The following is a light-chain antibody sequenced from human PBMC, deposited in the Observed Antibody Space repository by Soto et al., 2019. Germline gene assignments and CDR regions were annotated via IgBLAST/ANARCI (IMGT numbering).Light chain of an antibody. CDR2: EVA. Sequence: QSVLAQPASVSGSPGQSITISCTGTSSDVGAYNYVSWYQQHPGKAPKLILSEVANRPSGVSNRFSGSKSGNTASLTISGLQAEDEADYYCTSFTTRNTVIFGGGTQLTVL. V-gene: IGLV2-14*01. CDR3: TSFTTRNTVI. CDR1: SSDVGAYNY. J-gene: IGLJ2*01.